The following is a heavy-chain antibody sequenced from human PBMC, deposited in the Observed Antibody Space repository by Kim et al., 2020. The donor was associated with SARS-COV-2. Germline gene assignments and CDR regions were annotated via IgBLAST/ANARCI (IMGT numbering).Heavy chain of an antibody. CDR3: ARPSSGWYCFDY. D-gene: IGHD6-19*01. Sequence: YYTPPLKSRVTISVDTSKNQFSLKLSSVTAADTAVYYCARPSSGWYCFDYWGQGTLVTVSS. J-gene: IGHJ4*02. V-gene: IGHV4-39*01.